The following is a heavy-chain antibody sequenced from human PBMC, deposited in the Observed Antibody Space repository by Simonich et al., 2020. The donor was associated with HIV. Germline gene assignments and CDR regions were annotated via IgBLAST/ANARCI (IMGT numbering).Heavy chain of an antibody. J-gene: IGHJ4*02. V-gene: IGHV4-34*01. CDR2: INHSGNT. CDR3: ARRDRELILYFDY. D-gene: IGHD3-3*01. CDR1: GGSFSGYY. Sequence: QVQLQQWGAGLLKPSETLSLTCAVYGGSFSGYYWSWFRQPPGKGLEWIGEINHSGNTNYKSSLNRRATISVDKSKNQFSLKLSSLTAADTAIYYCARRDRELILYFDYWGQGNLVTVSS.